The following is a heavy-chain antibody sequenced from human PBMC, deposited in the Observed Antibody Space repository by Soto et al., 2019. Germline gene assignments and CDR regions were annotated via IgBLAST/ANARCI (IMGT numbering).Heavy chain of an antibody. Sequence: QVQLQESGPGLVKPSQTLSLTCTVSGGSINSGGYYWNWIRQHPGKDLEWIGYIYYSGSTYYNPSLQGRVTTSVDTSNNQFSLKLSSVTAADTAVYYCARDRARNGFDIWGQGTVVTVSS. CDR3: ARDRARNGFDI. J-gene: IGHJ3*02. D-gene: IGHD3-10*01. CDR1: GGSINSGGYY. CDR2: IYYSGST. V-gene: IGHV4-31*03.